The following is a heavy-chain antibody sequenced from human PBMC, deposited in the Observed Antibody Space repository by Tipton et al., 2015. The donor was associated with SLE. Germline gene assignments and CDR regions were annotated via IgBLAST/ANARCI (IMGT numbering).Heavy chain of an antibody. CDR3: ARAPVGTFDY. Sequence: GLVKPSETLSLTCTVSGASVSSSAFYWAWIRQPPGQGLEWIGSIYHTGSTYYNPSLNSRVTISVHTSNNQFSLKLNPVTAADTAVYYCARAPVGTFDYWGQGTLVTVSS. J-gene: IGHJ4*02. V-gene: IGHV4-39*07. CDR2: IYHTGST. D-gene: IGHD2-21*02. CDR1: GASVSSSAFY.